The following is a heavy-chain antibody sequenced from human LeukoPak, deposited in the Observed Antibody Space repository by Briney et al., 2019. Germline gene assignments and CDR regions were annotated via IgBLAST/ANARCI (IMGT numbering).Heavy chain of an antibody. CDR2: ISYDGSNK. D-gene: IGHD3-22*01. Sequence: GGSLRLSCAASGFTFSSYAMHWVGQAPGKGLEWVAVISYDGSNKYYADSVKGRFTISRDNSKNTLYLQMNSLRAEDTAVYYCAREQSGYKYYFDYWGQGTLVTVSS. J-gene: IGHJ4*02. CDR1: GFTFSSYA. V-gene: IGHV3-30-3*01. CDR3: AREQSGYKYYFDY.